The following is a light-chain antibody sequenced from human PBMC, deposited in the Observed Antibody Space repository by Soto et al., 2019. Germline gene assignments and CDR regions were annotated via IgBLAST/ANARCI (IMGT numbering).Light chain of an antibody. V-gene: IGKV3-20*01. Sequence: EVVMTQSPATLSVSPGERATLSCRASQSVSSNLAWYQQKPGQAPRLLIYGASSRATGIPDRFSGSGSGTDFTLTISRLEPEDFAVYYCQQYGSSVNTFGQGTKVDIK. J-gene: IGKJ1*01. CDR3: QQYGSSVNT. CDR1: QSVSSN. CDR2: GAS.